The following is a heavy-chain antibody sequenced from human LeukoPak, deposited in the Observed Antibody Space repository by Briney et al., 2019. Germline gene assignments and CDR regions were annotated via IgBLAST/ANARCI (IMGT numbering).Heavy chain of an antibody. CDR3: AKGLVGGYYDSSGYYFQFDY. Sequence: GRSLRLSCAASGFTFSSYAMSWVRQAPGKGLEWVSAISGSGGSTYYADSVKGRFTISRDNSKNTLYLQMNSLRAEDTAVYYCAKGLVGGYYDSSGYYFQFDYWGQGTLVTVSS. D-gene: IGHD3-22*01. V-gene: IGHV3-23*01. J-gene: IGHJ4*02. CDR2: ISGSGGST. CDR1: GFTFSSYA.